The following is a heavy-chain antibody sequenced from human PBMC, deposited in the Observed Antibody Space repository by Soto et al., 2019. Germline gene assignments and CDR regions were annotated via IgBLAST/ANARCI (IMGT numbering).Heavy chain of an antibody. CDR3: ASAFGSSDSYFGFDY. D-gene: IGHD3-22*01. J-gene: IGHJ4*02. CDR2: IYQSGNT. V-gene: IGHV4-4*02. Sequence: SETLSLTWAVSGGSVSSSNWWRCVRQPPGKGLEWIGEIYQSGNTNYNPSLKSRVTISVDKSKNQFSLKLSSVIAADTAIYYCASAFGSSDSYFGFDYWGQGTLVTVS. CDR1: GGSVSSSNW.